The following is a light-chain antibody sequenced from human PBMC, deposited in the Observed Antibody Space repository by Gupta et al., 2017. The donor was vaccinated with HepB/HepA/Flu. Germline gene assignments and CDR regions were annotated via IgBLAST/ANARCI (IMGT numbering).Light chain of an antibody. Sequence: SYELPQPPSVSVSPRQTASITCSGDKLGDKYACWYQQKPGQSPVLVIYQDSKRPSGIPERFSGSNSGNTATLTISGTQAMDEADYYCQAWDSSTVVFGGGNKLTVL. CDR2: QDS. V-gene: IGLV3-1*01. CDR1: KLGDKY. J-gene: IGLJ2*01. CDR3: QAWDSSTVV.